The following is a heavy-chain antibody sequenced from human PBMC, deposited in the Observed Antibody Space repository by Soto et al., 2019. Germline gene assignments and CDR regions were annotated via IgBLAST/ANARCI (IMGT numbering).Heavy chain of an antibody. Sequence: QVQLVESGGGVVQPGRSLRLSCAASGFTFSSYAMHWVRQAPGKGLEWVAVISYDGSNKYYADSVKGRFTISRDNSKNTLYLQMNGLRAEDKAVYYCARDTKEGRYDYVWGSYRFFDYWGQGTMVTVSS. D-gene: IGHD3-16*02. CDR2: ISYDGSNK. J-gene: IGHJ4*02. CDR1: GFTFSSYA. CDR3: ARDTKEGRYDYVWGSYRFFDY. V-gene: IGHV3-30-3*01.